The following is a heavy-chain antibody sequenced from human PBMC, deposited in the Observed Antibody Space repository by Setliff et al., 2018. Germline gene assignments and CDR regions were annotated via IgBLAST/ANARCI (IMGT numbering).Heavy chain of an antibody. D-gene: IGHD1-26*01. CDR1: GYTFTGYY. Sequence: VASVKVSCKASGYTFTGYYMHWVRQAPGQGLEWMGWINPNSGGTNYAQKFQGWVTMTRDTSISTAYMELSRLRSDDTAVYYCARALGATTTHFDYWGQGTLVTVSS. V-gene: IGHV1-2*04. CDR3: ARALGATTTHFDY. CDR2: INPNSGGT. J-gene: IGHJ4*02.